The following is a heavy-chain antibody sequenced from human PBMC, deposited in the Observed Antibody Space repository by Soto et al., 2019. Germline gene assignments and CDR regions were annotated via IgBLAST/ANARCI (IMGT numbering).Heavy chain of an antibody. V-gene: IGHV3-23*01. Sequence: EVQLLESGGGLVQPGGSLRLSCAASGFTFSSYAMSWVRQAPGKGLEWVSAISGSGGSTYYADSVKGRFTISRDNSKNTLDPQMNSLRAEDTALYYCAKPSCYYHDSFDIWGQGTMVTVSS. CDR1: GFTFSSYA. D-gene: IGHD3-22*01. CDR2: ISGSGGST. J-gene: IGHJ3*02. CDR3: AKPSCYYHDSFDI.